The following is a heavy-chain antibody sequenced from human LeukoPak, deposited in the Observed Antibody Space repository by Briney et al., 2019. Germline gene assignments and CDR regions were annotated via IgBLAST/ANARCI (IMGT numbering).Heavy chain of an antibody. Sequence: GGSLRLSCAASGFTFSSYAMHWVRQAPGKGLEYVSAISSNGGSTYYANSVKGRFTISRDNSKNTLYLQMGSLRAEDMAVYYCAREDWELYFDYWGQGTLVTVSS. D-gene: IGHD1-26*01. V-gene: IGHV3-64*01. J-gene: IGHJ4*02. CDR1: GFTFSSYA. CDR3: AREDWELYFDY. CDR2: ISSNGGST.